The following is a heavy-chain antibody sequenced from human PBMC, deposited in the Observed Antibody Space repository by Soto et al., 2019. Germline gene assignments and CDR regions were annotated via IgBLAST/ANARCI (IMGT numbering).Heavy chain of an antibody. CDR3: AGRRYYGDRYDCDY. J-gene: IGHJ4*02. Sequence: QVQLVQSGAEVKKPGSSVKVSCKASGGTFSSYTISWVRQAPGQGLEWMGRIIPILGIANYAQKFQGRVTITADKSTSTAYMELSSLRSDDTAVYYCAGRRYYGDRYDCDYWGQGTLVTVSS. CDR1: GGTFSSYT. V-gene: IGHV1-69*02. CDR2: IIPILGIA. D-gene: IGHD4-17*01.